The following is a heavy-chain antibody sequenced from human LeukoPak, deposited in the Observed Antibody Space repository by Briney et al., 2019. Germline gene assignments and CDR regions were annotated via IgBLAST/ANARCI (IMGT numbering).Heavy chain of an antibody. Sequence: PGGSLRLSCVAPGFNFDEYAMNWVRQAPGKGLEWISCIYRDSSVIHYADSVRGRFTVSRDNGKNSVYLQMNSLRADDTAVYFCARYGSGSKYRDPFDSWGQGTLVTVSS. V-gene: IGHV3-48*01. J-gene: IGHJ4*02. CDR3: ARYGSGSKYRDPFDS. CDR1: GFNFDEYA. D-gene: IGHD3-10*01. CDR2: IYRDSSVI.